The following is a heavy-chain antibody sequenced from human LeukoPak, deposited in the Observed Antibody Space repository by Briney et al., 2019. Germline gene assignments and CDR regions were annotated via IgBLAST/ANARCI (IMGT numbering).Heavy chain of an antibody. D-gene: IGHD3-22*01. CDR2: ISGSVGST. CDR1: GFTFSSYA. V-gene: IGHV3-23*01. Sequence: GSLRLSCAASGFTFSSYAMSWVRQAPGKGLEWVSAISGSVGSTYYADSVKGRFTISRDNSKNTLYLQMNSLRAEDTAVYYCAKDRGIVVVTPWVWGQGTMVTVSS. CDR3: AKDRGIVVVTPWV. J-gene: IGHJ3*01.